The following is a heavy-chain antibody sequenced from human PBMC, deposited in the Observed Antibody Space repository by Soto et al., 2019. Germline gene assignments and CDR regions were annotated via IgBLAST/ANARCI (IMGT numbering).Heavy chain of an antibody. CDR2: ISAYNGNT. J-gene: IGHJ5*02. CDR3: ARDQSFHYYGSGSYSVWFDP. CDR1: GYTFASYG. D-gene: IGHD3-10*01. Sequence: ASVKVSCKASGYTFASYGISWVRQAPGQGLEWMGWISAYNGNTNYAQKLQGRVTMTTDTSTSTAYMELRSLRSDDTAVYYRARDQSFHYYGSGSYSVWFDPWGQGTLVTVSS. V-gene: IGHV1-18*01.